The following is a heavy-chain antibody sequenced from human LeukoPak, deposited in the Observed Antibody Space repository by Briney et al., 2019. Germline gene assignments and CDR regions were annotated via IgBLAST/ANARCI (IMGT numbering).Heavy chain of an antibody. D-gene: IGHD6-19*01. J-gene: IGHJ6*02. Sequence: GGSLRLSCAASGFTLSGYEMNWARQAPGRGLEWLSYVSTSGSTMYYADSVKGRFTISRDNAKNSLYLQMNSLRAEDTAVYYCARLGVGYNHGWSQIYYYGMDVWGQGTTVTVSS. CDR3: ARLGVGYNHGWSQIYYYGMDV. CDR2: VSTSGSTM. V-gene: IGHV3-48*03. CDR1: GFTLSGYE.